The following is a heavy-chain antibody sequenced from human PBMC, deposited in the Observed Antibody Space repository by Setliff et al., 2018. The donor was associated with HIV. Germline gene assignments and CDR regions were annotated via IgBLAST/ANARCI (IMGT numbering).Heavy chain of an antibody. V-gene: IGHV1-8*02. D-gene: IGHD3-22*01. CDR3: ARARTDHYDRGRRSHYYIDV. CDR2: MNPCSRNT. J-gene: IGHJ6*03. Sequence: ASVKVSCKSSGYTFTNYDINWVRQAAGQGLEWIGWMNPCSRNTGYAQRLEGSVTMTWDTSISTAYMELNNVKFEDTAVYYCARARTDHYDRGRRSHYYIDVWARGATVTVSS. CDR1: GYTFTNYD.